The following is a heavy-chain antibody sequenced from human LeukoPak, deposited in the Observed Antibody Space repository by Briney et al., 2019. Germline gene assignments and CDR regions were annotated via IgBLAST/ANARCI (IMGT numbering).Heavy chain of an antibody. CDR2: IYYSGST. CDR3: ARFPGYSSSWRWFDP. V-gene: IGHV4-59*08. J-gene: IGHJ5*02. CDR1: GGSISSYY. Sequence: PSETLSLTCTVSGGSISSYYWSWIRQPPGKGLEWIGYIYYSGSTNYNPSLKSRVTISVDTSKNQFSLKLSSVTAADTAVYYCARFPGYSSSWRWFDPWGQGTLVTVSS. D-gene: IGHD6-13*01.